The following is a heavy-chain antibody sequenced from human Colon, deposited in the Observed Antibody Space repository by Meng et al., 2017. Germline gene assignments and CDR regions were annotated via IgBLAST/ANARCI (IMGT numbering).Heavy chain of an antibody. Sequence: QVQLVESGGGLVKPGGSLRLSCVGSGFYFNDYYMSWIRQTPGKGLEWVANIGNNGRPIFYADSVKGRFTISRDNARNSLYLQMDSLRSDDTAVYYCTTGATYFFDYWGQGALVTVSS. D-gene: IGHD1-26*01. CDR3: TTGATYFFDY. V-gene: IGHV3-11*04. CDR1: GFYFNDYY. CDR2: IGNNGRPI. J-gene: IGHJ4*02.